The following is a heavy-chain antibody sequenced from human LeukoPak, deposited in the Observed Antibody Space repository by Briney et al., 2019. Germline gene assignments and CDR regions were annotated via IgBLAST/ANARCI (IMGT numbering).Heavy chain of an antibody. CDR2: IYTSGST. V-gene: IGHV4-4*07. Sequence: SETLSLTCTVSGGSISSYYWSWIRQPPGKGLEWIGRIYTSGSTNYNPSLKSRVTMSVDTSKNQFSLKLSSVTAADTAVYYCARDISLVKDYYDSSGYSVTNWFDPWGQGTLVTVSS. J-gene: IGHJ5*02. D-gene: IGHD3-22*01. CDR1: GGSISSYY. CDR3: ARDISLVKDYYDSSGYSVTNWFDP.